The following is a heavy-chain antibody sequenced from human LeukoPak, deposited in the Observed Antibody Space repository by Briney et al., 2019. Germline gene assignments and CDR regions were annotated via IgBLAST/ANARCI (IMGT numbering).Heavy chain of an antibody. V-gene: IGHV4-59*08. CDR2: IYYSGTT. J-gene: IGHJ6*02. CDR3: ARHYRGSGSIYGMDV. Sequence: SETLSLTCTVSGGSISVDYWSWIRQPPGKGLEWIGYIYYSGTTKYNPSLKSRVTISVDTSKNQFSLKLSSVTAADTAVYYCARHYRGSGSIYGMDVWGQGTTVTVSS. CDR1: GGSISVDY. D-gene: IGHD3-10*01.